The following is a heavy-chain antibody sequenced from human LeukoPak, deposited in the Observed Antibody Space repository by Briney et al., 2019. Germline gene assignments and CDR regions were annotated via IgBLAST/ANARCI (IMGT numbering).Heavy chain of an antibody. CDR2: ISPHNGQT. CDR3: AKTMEGHLNDL. CDR1: GYMFTFYG. V-gene: IGHV1-18*01. Sequence: VASVKVSCKASGYMFTFYGITWVRQAPGRGLEWMRWISPHNGQTLYAQEVQDRLIMTTDASTTTAYMDLRSLRSDDTAVYYYAKTMEGHLNDLWGQGTPVTVSS. J-gene: IGHJ5*02. D-gene: IGHD1-14*01.